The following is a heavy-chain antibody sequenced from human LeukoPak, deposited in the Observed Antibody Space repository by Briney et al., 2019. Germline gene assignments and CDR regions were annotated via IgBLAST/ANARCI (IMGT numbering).Heavy chain of an antibody. CDR3: ARGRGTTMVRGVITNYFDL. J-gene: IGHJ2*01. D-gene: IGHD3-10*01. CDR1: GYTFTAHY. Sequence: ASVKVSCRASGYTFTAHYIHWVRQAPGQGLEWMAWIEPNSGGTNYAQRFLGSVTMTGDTSITTAFMEVRRLRSDDTAIYYCARGRGTTMVRGVITNYFDLWGRGSLVTVSS. CDR2: IEPNSGGT. V-gene: IGHV1-2*02.